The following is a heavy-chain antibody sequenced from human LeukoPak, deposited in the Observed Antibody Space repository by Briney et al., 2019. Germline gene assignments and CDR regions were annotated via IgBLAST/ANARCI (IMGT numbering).Heavy chain of an antibody. CDR3: ARVSRVVVDY. D-gene: IGHD4-23*01. J-gene: IGHJ4*02. V-gene: IGHV4-59*01. CDR1: GVSIRSYY. Sequence: SETLSLTCTVSGVSIRSYYWSWIRQPPGKGLEWIGYIYYSGSTNYNPSLKSRVTISVDTSKNQFSLKLSSVTAADTAVYYCARVSRVVVDYGGQGTLVTVSS. CDR2: IYYSGST.